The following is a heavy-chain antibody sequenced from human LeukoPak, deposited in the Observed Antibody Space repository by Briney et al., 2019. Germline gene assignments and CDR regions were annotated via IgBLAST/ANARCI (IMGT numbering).Heavy chain of an antibody. V-gene: IGHV3-30*18. D-gene: IGHD2-21*02. CDR3: AKGDPGYYYAMDV. J-gene: IGHJ6*02. Sequence: GGSLILSCAASGFTFSSYGMHWVRQAPGKGLEWVAVISYDGSNKYYADSVKGRFTISRDNSKNTLYLQMNSLRAEDTAVYYCAKGDPGYYYAMDVWGQGTTVTVSS. CDR2: ISYDGSNK. CDR1: GFTFSSYG.